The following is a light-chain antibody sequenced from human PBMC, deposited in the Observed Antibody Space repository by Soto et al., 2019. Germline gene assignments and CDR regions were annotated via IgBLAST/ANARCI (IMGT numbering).Light chain of an antibody. CDR1: QSVRSSY. CDR2: GAS. V-gene: IGKV3-20*01. Sequence: EIVLTQSPGTLSLSPGERATLSCRASQSVRSSYLAWYQQKPGQAPRLLIYGASSRATGIPDRFSGSGSGTDFTLTISRLEPEDFAVYYCQQYGSSWGTFGQGTKVEI. J-gene: IGKJ1*01. CDR3: QQYGSSWGT.